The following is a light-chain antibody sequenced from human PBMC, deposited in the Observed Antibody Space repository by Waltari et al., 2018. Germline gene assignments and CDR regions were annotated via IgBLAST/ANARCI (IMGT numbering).Light chain of an antibody. CDR1: QSVSSN. Sequence: EIVLTQSPATLSVSPGERVTLSFRASQSVSSNLAWYQQKPGQAPRLIIYAASNRATGIPARFSGSGSGTEFTLTISSLQSEDFAVYYCQENNHWPPVWTFGQGTNVEIK. J-gene: IGKJ1*01. CDR3: QENNHWPPVWT. CDR2: AAS. V-gene: IGKV3-15*01.